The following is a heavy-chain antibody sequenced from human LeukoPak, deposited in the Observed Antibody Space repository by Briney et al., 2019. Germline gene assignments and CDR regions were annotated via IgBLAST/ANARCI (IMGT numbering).Heavy chain of an antibody. CDR1: GYSFSNYW. J-gene: IGHJ6*02. D-gene: IGHD5-24*01. Sequence: GESLRISCKGSGYSFSNYWIGWVRQMPGKGLEWMGIIYPGDSDTRYSPSFQGQVTISADKSISTAYLQWSSLKASDTAMYYCARRKMADHSYSMDVWGQGTTVTVSS. CDR2: IYPGDSDT. V-gene: IGHV5-51*01. CDR3: ARRKMADHSYSMDV.